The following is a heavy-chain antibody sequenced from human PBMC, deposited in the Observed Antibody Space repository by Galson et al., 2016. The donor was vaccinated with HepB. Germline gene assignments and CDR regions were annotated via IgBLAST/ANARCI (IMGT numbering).Heavy chain of an antibody. Sequence: SLRLSCAAPGFTFSSYGMHWVRQAPGKGLEWVAFISYDGSNKKCADSVKGRFTISRDNSKKTLYLQMNSLRAEDTAVYYCARDPNAVVTGTYAWGQGTTVTVSS. CDR2: ISYDGSNK. D-gene: IGHD4-23*01. CDR1: GFTFSSYG. V-gene: IGHV3-30*03. J-gene: IGHJ6*02. CDR3: ARDPNAVVTGTYA.